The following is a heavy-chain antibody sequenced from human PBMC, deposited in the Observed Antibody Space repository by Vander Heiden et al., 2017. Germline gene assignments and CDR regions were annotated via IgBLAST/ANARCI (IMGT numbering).Heavy chain of an antibody. V-gene: IGHV3-30-3*01. CDR2: ISYAGSNK. Sequence: QVQLVESGGGVVQPGRSLRLSCAASGFTFSSYAMHWVRQTPGKGLEWVALISYAGSNKYYADAVKGRFTISGDNSKKTLYLKMKSMRAEDTAVYYFARDPEAVAGLDYWGQGTMVTVYS. CDR1: GFTFSSYA. CDR3: ARDPEAVAGLDY. J-gene: IGHJ4*02. D-gene: IGHD6-19*01.